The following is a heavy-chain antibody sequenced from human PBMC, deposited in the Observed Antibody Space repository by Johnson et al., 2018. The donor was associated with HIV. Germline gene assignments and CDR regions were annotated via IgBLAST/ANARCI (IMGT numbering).Heavy chain of an antibody. D-gene: IGHD3-22*01. V-gene: IGHV3-30*04. CDR1: GFTFSTYS. CDR2: ISYDGNNK. Sequence: QVQLVESGGGVVRPGGSLRLSCAASGFTFSTYSMHWVRQAPGMRLEWVAVISYDGNNKYYADSLKGRFTISRDNSKNTLYLQMNSLRAEDTAVYSCARESGWGHDAFDIWGQGTMVIVSS. CDR3: ARESGWGHDAFDI. J-gene: IGHJ3*02.